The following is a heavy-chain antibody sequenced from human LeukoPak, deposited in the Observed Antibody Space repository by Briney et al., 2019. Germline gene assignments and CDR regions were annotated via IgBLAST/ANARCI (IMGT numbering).Heavy chain of an antibody. D-gene: IGHD1-26*01. Sequence: GGSLRLSCAASGFTFSSYSMNWVRQAPGKGLEWVSSISSSSSYIYYADSVKGRFTISRVNAKNSLYLQMNSLRAEDTAVYYCAKDKLRSGSYGDPPPTYFDYWGQGTLVTVSS. V-gene: IGHV3-21*01. CDR2: ISSSSSYI. J-gene: IGHJ4*02. CDR3: AKDKLRSGSYGDPPPTYFDY. CDR1: GFTFSSYS.